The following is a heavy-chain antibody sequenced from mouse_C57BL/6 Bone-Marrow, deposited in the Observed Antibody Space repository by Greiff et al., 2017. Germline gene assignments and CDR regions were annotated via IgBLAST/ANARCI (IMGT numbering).Heavy chain of an antibody. J-gene: IGHJ1*03. CDR2: IDPANGYT. D-gene: IGHD2-2*01. CDR1: GFNINNTY. Sequence: VQLQQSVAELVRPGASVKLSCTASGFNINNTYMHWVKQRPEQGLEWIGRIDPANGYTKYAPKVQGKVTITADTSSNTAYLQLSSLTSEDTAIYYCAMWLPSYWYFDVWGTGTTVTVSS. V-gene: IGHV14-3*01. CDR3: AMWLPSYWYFDV.